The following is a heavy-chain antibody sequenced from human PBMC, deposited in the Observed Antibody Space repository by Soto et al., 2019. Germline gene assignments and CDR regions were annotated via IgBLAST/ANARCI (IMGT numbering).Heavy chain of an antibody. J-gene: IGHJ3*02. CDR3: SSIYGSGDAFDI. CDR2: IKSKTDGGTT. Sequence: EVQLVESGGGLVKPGGSLRLSCAASGFTFSNAWMNWVRQAPGKGLEWVGRIKSKTDGGTTDYAAPVKGRFTISRDDSNNTLYLQMNSLKTEDTAVYYCSSIYGSGDAFDIWGQGTVVTVSS. V-gene: IGHV3-15*07. CDR1: GFTFSNAW. D-gene: IGHD3-10*01.